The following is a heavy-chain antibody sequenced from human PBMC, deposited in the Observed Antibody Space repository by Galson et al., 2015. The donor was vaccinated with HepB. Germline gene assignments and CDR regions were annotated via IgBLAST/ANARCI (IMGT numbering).Heavy chain of an antibody. V-gene: IGHV4-4*07. D-gene: IGHD3-22*01. CDR3: AREWNYYDSSGSPVFDY. Sequence: SETLSLTCTVSGGSISSYYWSWIRQPAGKGLEWIGRIYTRGSTNYNPSLKSRVPMSVDTSKNQFSLKLSSVTAADTAVYYWAREWNYYDSSGSPVFDYWGQGTLVTVSS. CDR1: GGSISSYY. CDR2: IYTRGST. J-gene: IGHJ4*02.